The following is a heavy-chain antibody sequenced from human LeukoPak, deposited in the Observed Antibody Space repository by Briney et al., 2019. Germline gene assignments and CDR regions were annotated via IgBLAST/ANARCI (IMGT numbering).Heavy chain of an antibody. V-gene: IGHV4-31*03. CDR1: GGSISSGGYY. D-gene: IGHD3-10*01. CDR3: ARDQFGGSGSYLLFDY. CDR2: IYYSGST. J-gene: IGHJ4*02. Sequence: SQTLSLTCTVSGGSISSGGYYWSWIRQHPGKGLEWIGYIYYSGSTYYNPSLKSRVTISVDTSKNQFSLKLSSVTAADTAVYYCARDQFGGSGSYLLFDYWGQGTLVTVSS.